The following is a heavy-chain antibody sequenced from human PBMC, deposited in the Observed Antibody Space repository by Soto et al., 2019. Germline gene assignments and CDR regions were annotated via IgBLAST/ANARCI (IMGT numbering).Heavy chain of an antibody. Sequence: QVQLVQSGAEVKKPGASVKVSCKASGYTFTSYGISWVRQAPGQGLEWMGWISAYNGNTNYAQKLQGRVTMTTDTATSTAYMELRSLRSDDTAVYYCARNPIAVAGSAYYYYYYMDVWGKGTTVTVSS. CDR1: GYTFTSYG. V-gene: IGHV1-18*01. CDR3: ARNPIAVAGSAYYYYYYMDV. CDR2: ISAYNGNT. D-gene: IGHD6-19*01. J-gene: IGHJ6*03.